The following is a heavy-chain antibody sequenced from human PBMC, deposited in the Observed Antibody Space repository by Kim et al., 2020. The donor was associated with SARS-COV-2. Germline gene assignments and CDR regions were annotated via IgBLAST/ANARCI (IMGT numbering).Heavy chain of an antibody. V-gene: IGHV3-30-3*01. CDR3: ARGNYYESVSLSDYYNGMDV. J-gene: IGHJ6*02. CDR2: ISYDGRNK. D-gene: IGHD3-10*01. Sequence: GGSLRLSCAASGLSFDDSAMNWVRQAPGKGLEWVAVISYDGRNKEYADSVKGRFSISRDNSKTTLSLQMNSLIVEDTAVYYCARGNYYESVSLSDYYNGMDVWGQGTTVTVSS. CDR1: GLSFDDSA.